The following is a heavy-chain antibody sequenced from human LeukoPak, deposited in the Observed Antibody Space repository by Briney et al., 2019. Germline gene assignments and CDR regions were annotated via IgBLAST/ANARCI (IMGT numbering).Heavy chain of an antibody. Sequence: SETLSLTCTVSGYSISSGYYWGWIRQPPGEGLEWIGYIYYSGSTNYNPSLKSRVTISVDTSKNQFSLKLSSVTAADTAVYYCARVFGSGSPRNYYYMDVWGKGTTVTISS. D-gene: IGHD3-10*01. V-gene: IGHV4-61*01. CDR1: GYSISSGYY. CDR3: ARVFGSGSPRNYYYMDV. CDR2: IYYSGST. J-gene: IGHJ6*03.